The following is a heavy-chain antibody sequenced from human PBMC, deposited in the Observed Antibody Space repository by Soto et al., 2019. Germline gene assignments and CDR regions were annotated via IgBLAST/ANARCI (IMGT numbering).Heavy chain of an antibody. D-gene: IGHD3-10*01. J-gene: IGHJ6*02. Sequence: GGSLRLSCAASGFTFSSYGMHWVRQAPGKGLEGGAVIWYDGSNKYYADSVKGRFTISRDNSKNTLYLKMNALRAEDTAVYYWARDKGVYYYGMDVWGQGTTVTASS. CDR2: IWYDGSNK. V-gene: IGHV3-33*01. CDR1: GFTFSSYG. CDR3: ARDKGVYYYGMDV.